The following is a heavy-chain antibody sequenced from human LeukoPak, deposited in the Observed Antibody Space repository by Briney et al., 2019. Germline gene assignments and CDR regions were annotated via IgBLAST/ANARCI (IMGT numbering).Heavy chain of an antibody. CDR1: GGSFSGYY. CDR3: AREIPYYYGSGSYFDY. J-gene: IGHJ4*02. D-gene: IGHD3-10*01. CDR2: INHSGST. V-gene: IGHV4-34*01. Sequence: SETLSLTCAVYGGSFSGYYWSWIRQPPGKGLEWIGEINHSGSTNYNPSLKSRVTISVDTSKNQFSLKLSSVTAADTAVYFCAREIPYYYGSGSYFDYWGQGALVTVSS.